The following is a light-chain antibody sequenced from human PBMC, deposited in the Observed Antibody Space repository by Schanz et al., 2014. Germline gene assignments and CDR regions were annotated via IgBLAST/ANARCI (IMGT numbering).Light chain of an antibody. CDR3: SSYTSSPSWV. V-gene: IGLV2-14*03. CDR1: RSDIGGYNY. Sequence: QSALTQPASVSGSPGQSITISCTGTRSDIGGYNYVSWYQQHPGEAPKLMIFDVSLRPSGVSNRFSGSKSGNTASLTISGLRAEDEADYYCSSYTSSPSWVFGGGTKLTVL. CDR2: DVS. J-gene: IGLJ3*02.